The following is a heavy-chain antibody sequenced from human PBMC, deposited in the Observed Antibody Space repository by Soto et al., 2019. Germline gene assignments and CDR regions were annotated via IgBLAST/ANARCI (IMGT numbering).Heavy chain of an antibody. Sequence: PSDTLTLTCAVSGASISGFYWSWIRTSAGKGLEWIGRIYATGTTDYNPSLKSRVMMSVDTSKKQFSLKLRSVTAADTAVYYCVRDGTKTLRDWFDPWGQGISVTVSS. V-gene: IGHV4-4*07. CDR2: IYATGTT. D-gene: IGHD1-1*01. CDR3: VRDGTKTLRDWFDP. J-gene: IGHJ5*02. CDR1: GASISGFY.